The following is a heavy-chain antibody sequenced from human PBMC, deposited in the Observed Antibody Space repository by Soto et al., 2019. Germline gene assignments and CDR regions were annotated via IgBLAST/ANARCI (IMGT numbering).Heavy chain of an antibody. J-gene: IGHJ4*02. Sequence: PSETLSLTCTVSGGSISSGGYYWSWIRQHPGKGLEWIGYIYYSGSTYYNPSLKSRVTISVDTSKNQFSLKLSSVTAADTAVYYCARSLSRDSSGYPQFDYWGQGTLVTVYS. CDR1: GGSISSGGYY. CDR3: ARSLSRDSSGYPQFDY. CDR2: IYYSGST. D-gene: IGHD3-22*01. V-gene: IGHV4-31*03.